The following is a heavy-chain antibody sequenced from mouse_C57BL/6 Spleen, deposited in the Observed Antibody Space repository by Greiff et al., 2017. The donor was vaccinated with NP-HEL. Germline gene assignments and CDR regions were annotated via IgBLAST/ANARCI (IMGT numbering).Heavy chain of an antibody. V-gene: IGHV14-4*01. CDR1: GFNIKDDY. CDR2: IDPENGDT. Sequence: VTLKVSGAELVRPGASVKLSCTASGFNIKDDYMHWVKQRPEQGLEWIGWIDPENGDTEYASKFQGKATITADTSSNTAYLQLSSLTSEDTAVYYCTTRQLRLQWFAYWGQGTLVTVSA. CDR3: TTRQLRLQWFAY. D-gene: IGHD3-2*02. J-gene: IGHJ3*01.